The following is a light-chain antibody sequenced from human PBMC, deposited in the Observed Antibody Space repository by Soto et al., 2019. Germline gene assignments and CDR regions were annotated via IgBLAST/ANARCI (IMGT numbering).Light chain of an antibody. J-gene: IGKJ2*01. V-gene: IGKV1-5*03. CDR3: QKYNSYT. CDR2: KAS. Sequence: DIQMTQSPSTLSASVGDRVTITCRASQSISSWLAWYQHKPGKAPKLLIYKASSLEHGVPSLFSGNRARTEFTLTTSSIQGYDFEAYYDQKYNSYTLGQATKLQSK. CDR1: QSISSW.